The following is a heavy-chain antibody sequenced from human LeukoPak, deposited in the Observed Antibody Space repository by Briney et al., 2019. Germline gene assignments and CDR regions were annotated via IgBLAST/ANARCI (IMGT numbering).Heavy chain of an antibody. V-gene: IGHV3-33*01. CDR3: AGGYCSSTSCFDY. CDR1: GFTFSSYA. CDR2: IWYDGSNK. J-gene: IGHJ4*02. D-gene: IGHD2-2*01. Sequence: PGRSLRLSCAASGFTFSSYAMHWVRQAPGKGLEWVALIWYDGSNKYYADSVKGRFTISRDNSKNTLYLQMNSLRAEDTAVYYCAGGYCSSTSCFDYWGQGTLVTVSS.